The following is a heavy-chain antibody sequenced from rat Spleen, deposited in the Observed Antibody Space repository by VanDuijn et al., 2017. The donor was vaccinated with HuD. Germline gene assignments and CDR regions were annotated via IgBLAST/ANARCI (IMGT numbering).Heavy chain of an antibody. Sequence: EVQLVESGGGLVQPGRSLKLSCAASGFTFSNYGMAWVRQAPTKGLEWVASITNSGGSTYYRDSVKGRFTISRDNAKSTLYLQMDSLRSEDTATYYCKTHTMGMGDAWGQGASVTVSS. CDR1: GFTFSNYG. CDR3: KTHTMGMGDA. J-gene: IGHJ4*01. CDR2: ITNSGGST. D-gene: IGHD1-7*01. V-gene: IGHV5S13*01.